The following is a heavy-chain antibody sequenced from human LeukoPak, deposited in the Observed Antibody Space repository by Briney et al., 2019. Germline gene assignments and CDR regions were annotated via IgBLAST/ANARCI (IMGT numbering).Heavy chain of an antibody. CDR3: AGGAAAGLYYYYMDV. D-gene: IGHD6-13*01. V-gene: IGHV3-7*01. CDR2: VNQDGSEK. J-gene: IGHJ6*03. CDR1: GFTFSSYS. Sequence: GGSLRLSCSASGFTFSSYSMSWVRQAPGKGLEWVANVNQDGSEKFYVDSVKGRLTISRDNAKDTLCLQMNSLRADDTAVYYCAGGAAAGLYYYYMDVWGKGTTVTVYS.